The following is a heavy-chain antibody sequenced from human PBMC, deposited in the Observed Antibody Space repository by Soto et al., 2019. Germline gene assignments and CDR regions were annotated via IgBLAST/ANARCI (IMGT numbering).Heavy chain of an antibody. CDR2: IYYSGST. CDR1: GGSISSSSYY. Sequence: SETLSLTCTVSGGSISSSSYYWGWIRQPPGKGLEWIGSIYYSGSTYYNPSLKSRVTISVDTSKNQFSLKLSSVTAADTAVYYCAPRPTHYDFWSGSGDYWGQGTLVTVSS. CDR3: APRPTHYDFWSGSGDY. V-gene: IGHV4-39*01. J-gene: IGHJ4*02. D-gene: IGHD3-3*01.